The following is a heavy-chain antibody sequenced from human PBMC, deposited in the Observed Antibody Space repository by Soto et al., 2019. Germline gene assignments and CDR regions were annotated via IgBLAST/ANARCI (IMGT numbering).Heavy chain of an antibody. J-gene: IGHJ4*02. V-gene: IGHV1-18*01. D-gene: IGHD3-10*01. Sequence: QVQLVQSGPEVKKPGASVTVSCKTSGSTFTDHGIDWVRQAPGQGLEWVGWVSSYNGNTNYAYNLKDRVIMTTDASTSTAYMELRGLRSDDTAVYYCAREVEGSYSPADFCGQGTPVTVSS. CDR2: VSSYNGNT. CDR3: AREVEGSYSPADF. CDR1: GSTFTDHG.